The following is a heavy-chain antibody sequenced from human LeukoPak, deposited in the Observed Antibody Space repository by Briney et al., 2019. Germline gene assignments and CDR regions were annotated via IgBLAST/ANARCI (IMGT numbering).Heavy chain of an antibody. CDR2: IKQDGSEK. CDR1: GFTFTNYW. Sequence: PGGSLRLSCAASGFTFTNYWMSWVRQAPGKGLELVANIKQDGSEKYYVDSVKGRFTISRDNSRNTLSLQMNSLRVEDTAVYYCAVAGSGTFDIWGQGTVVIVSS. D-gene: IGHD3-10*01. CDR3: AVAGSGTFDI. V-gene: IGHV3-7*03. J-gene: IGHJ3*02.